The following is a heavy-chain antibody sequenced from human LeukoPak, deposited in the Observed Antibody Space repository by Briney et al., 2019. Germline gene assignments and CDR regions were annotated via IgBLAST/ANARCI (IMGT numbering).Heavy chain of an antibody. Sequence: SETLSLTCTVSGEPVSSGGYSWIWIRQHPGKGLEWIGFIYYSGTTYYNPSLKSRLAISLDTSKNQFSVRPTSVTAADTGVYFCASSYYGNAGYPTWGQGTLVAVSS. CDR2: IYYSGTT. CDR1: GEPVSSGGYS. D-gene: IGHD3-10*01. V-gene: IGHV4-31*03. J-gene: IGHJ5*02. CDR3: ASSYYGNAGYPT.